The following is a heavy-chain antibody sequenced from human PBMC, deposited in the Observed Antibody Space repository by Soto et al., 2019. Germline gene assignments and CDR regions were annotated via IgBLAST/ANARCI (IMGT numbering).Heavy chain of an antibody. D-gene: IGHD2-21*01. CDR3: ARGRIVASIHDAFEI. CDR2: ISAYNGKR. Sequence: QGQLLQSGDEVKNPGASVRVSCRASGYDFTSYGISWVRQAPGQGLEWVSWISAYNGKRDTAQKFQGRVTMTLDTSTETVHMELGDLTSADTAVYYCARGRIVASIHDAFEIWGQGTMVAVSS. V-gene: IGHV1-18*01. J-gene: IGHJ3*02. CDR1: GYDFTSYG.